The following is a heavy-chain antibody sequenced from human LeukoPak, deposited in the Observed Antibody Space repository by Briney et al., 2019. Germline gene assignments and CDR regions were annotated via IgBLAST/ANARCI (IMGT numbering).Heavy chain of an antibody. CDR3: ARIRRYSYALKKYGMDV. CDR1: GGSFSGYY. CDR2: INHSGST. J-gene: IGHJ6*02. D-gene: IGHD5-18*01. Sequence: SETLSLTCAVYGGSFSGYYWSWIRQPPGKGLEWIGEINHSGSTNYNPSPKSRVTISVDTSKNQFSLKLSSVTAADTAVYYCARIRRYSYALKKYGMDVWGQGTTVTVSS. V-gene: IGHV4-34*01.